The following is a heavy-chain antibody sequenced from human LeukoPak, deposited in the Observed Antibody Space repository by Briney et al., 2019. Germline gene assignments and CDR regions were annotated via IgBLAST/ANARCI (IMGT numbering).Heavy chain of an antibody. Sequence: MAGGSLRLSCAASGFAFSSYSMNWVRQAPGKGLEWVSSISSSSSYIYYADSVKGRFTISRDNAKNSLYLQMNTLRAEDTAVYYCAKDRSGWLYPSDYYYYGMDVWGQGTTVTVSS. CDR1: GFAFSSYS. J-gene: IGHJ6*02. D-gene: IGHD6-19*01. V-gene: IGHV3-21*04. CDR3: AKDRSGWLYPSDYYYYGMDV. CDR2: ISSSSSYI.